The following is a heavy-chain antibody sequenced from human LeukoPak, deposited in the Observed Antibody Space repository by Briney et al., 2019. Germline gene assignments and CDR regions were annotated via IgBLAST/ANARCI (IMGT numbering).Heavy chain of an antibody. V-gene: IGHV1-69*13. D-gene: IGHD3-22*01. CDR1: GGTFSRLT. Sequence: ASVKVSRKASGGTFSRLTISWVRQAPGQGFEWMGGITPIFGTANSAQKFQGRVSITADESTSTAFMELSSLRSEDTAVYYCAREWGLESSGYYYAYWGQGTLVTVSS. J-gene: IGHJ4*02. CDR2: ITPIFGTA. CDR3: AREWGLESSGYYYAY.